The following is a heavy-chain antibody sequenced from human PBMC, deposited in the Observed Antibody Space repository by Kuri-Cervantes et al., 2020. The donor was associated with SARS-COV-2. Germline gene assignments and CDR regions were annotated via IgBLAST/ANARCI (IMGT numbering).Heavy chain of an antibody. Sequence: ASVKVSCKASGYTFSSRGFTWVRQVPGQGLEWVGYISTYNGNANYAQNFQGRVTMTTDTPTKIGHMELRRLQPDDMAIYYCARQGTTYLDSWGQGTLVTVSS. CDR3: ARQGTTYLDS. D-gene: IGHD1-14*01. CDR1: GYTFSSRG. CDR2: ISTYNGNA. V-gene: IGHV1-18*03. J-gene: IGHJ4*02.